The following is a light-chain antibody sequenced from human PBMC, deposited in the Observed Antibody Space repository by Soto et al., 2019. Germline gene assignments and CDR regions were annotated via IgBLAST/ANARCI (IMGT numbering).Light chain of an antibody. CDR3: QQSNNWPQT. J-gene: IGKJ1*01. V-gene: IGKV3-15*01. CDR2: GAS. Sequence: IGMTQSPATVSVSPGERATLSCRASQSVSSNLAWYQQKPGQAPRLLIYGASTRATGIPARFSGSGSGTEFTLTISSLQSEDFALYYCQQSNNWPQTFGQGTKVDI. CDR1: QSVSSN.